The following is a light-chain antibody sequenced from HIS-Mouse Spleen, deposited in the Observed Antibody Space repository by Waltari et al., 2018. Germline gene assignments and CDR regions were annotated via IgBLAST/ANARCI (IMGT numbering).Light chain of an antibody. CDR1: ALPKKY. CDR3: YSTDSSGNHRV. J-gene: IGLJ2*01. CDR2: EDS. V-gene: IGLV3-10*01. Sequence: SYELTQPPSVSVSPGQTARITCSGDALPKKYAYWYQQKSGQAPVLVIYEDSKRPSGIPVRFSGSSSGTMATLTSSGAQGEDEADYYCYSTDSSGNHRVFGGGTKLTVL.